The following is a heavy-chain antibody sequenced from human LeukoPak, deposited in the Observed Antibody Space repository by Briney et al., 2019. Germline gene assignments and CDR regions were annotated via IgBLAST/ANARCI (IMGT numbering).Heavy chain of an antibody. J-gene: IGHJ4*02. CDR3: ARETDGLDY. Sequence: PGRSLRLSCAASGFTFSSYATHWVRQPPGRGLEWVAVISYDGSNKYYADSVKGRFTISRDNSKNTLYLQMNSLRAEDTAVYYCARETDGLDYWGQGTLVTVSS. V-gene: IGHV3-30*04. CDR2: ISYDGSNK. CDR1: GFTFSSYA. D-gene: IGHD5-24*01.